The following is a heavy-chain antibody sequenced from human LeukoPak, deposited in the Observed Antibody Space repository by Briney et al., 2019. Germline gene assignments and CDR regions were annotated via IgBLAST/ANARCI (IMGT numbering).Heavy chain of an antibody. D-gene: IGHD2-2*02. V-gene: IGHV3-30-3*01. CDR2: ISYDGSNN. CDR3: ARDHGVVVVPAAIGYGSSQGFDY. J-gene: IGHJ4*02. Sequence: PGGSLRLSCAASEFTFSNYAMHWVRQAPGKGLEWVAVISYDGSNNYCADSVKGRFTISRDNAKNSLYLQMNSLRAEDTAVYYCARDHGVVVVPAAIGYGSSQGFDYWGQGTLVTVSS. CDR1: EFTFSNYA.